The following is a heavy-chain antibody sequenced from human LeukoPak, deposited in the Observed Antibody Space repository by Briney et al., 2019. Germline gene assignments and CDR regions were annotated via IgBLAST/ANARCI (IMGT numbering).Heavy chain of an antibody. D-gene: IGHD3-3*02. J-gene: IGHJ3*02. CDR1: GYTFTSYG. CDR2: ISAYNGNT. Sequence: APVKVSCKASGYTFTSYGISWVRQAPGQGLEWMGWISAYNGNTNYAQKFQDRVTMTTDTFTSTAYMQLRSLRSDDTAVYYCARDRSIGLAFDIWGQGTMVTVSS. V-gene: IGHV1-18*01. CDR3: ARDRSIGLAFDI.